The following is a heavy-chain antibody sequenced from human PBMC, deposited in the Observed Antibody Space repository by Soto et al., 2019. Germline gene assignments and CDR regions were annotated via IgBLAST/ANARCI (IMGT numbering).Heavy chain of an antibody. CDR3: AREGLTGTIGLYYYYGMDV. J-gene: IGHJ6*02. CDR2: IYYSGST. Sequence: QVQLQESGPGLVKPSETLSLTCTVSGGSISSYYWSWIRQPPGKGLEWIGYIYYSGSTNYNPSLKSRVTISVDTSKNQFSLKLSSVTAPDTAVYYCAREGLTGTIGLYYYYGMDVWGQGTTVTVSS. D-gene: IGHD1-7*01. V-gene: IGHV4-59*01. CDR1: GGSISSYY.